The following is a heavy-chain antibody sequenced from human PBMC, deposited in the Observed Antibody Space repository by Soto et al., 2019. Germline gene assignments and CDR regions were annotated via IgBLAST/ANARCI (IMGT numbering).Heavy chain of an antibody. V-gene: IGHV3-9*01. CDR1: GFTFDDYA. CDR3: AKDRALGYCSGGSCYRSSFDY. J-gene: IGHJ4*02. CDR2: ISWNSGSI. D-gene: IGHD2-15*01. Sequence: GGSLRLSCAASGFTFDDYAMHWVRQAPGKGLEWVSGISWNSGSIGYADSVKGRFTISRDNAKNSLYLQMNSLRAEDTALYYCAKDRALGYCSGGSCYRSSFDYWGQGTLVTVSS.